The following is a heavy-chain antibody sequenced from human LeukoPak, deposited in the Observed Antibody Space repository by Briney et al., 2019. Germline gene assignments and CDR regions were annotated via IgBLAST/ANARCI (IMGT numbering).Heavy chain of an antibody. Sequence: SETLSLTCSVSGCALNSGYYCGWIRQPPGKGLEWNGRVYHGGPIYYNPSLLSRVTISVDTSTDQFSLKLTSVTAVDTAVYHCASSWYYSASWSYFFDHWGQGSLVTVSS. CDR1: GCALNSGYY. CDR2: VYHGGPI. J-gene: IGHJ1*01. CDR3: ASSWYYSASWSYFFDH. V-gene: IGHV4-38-2*02. D-gene: IGHD3-10*01.